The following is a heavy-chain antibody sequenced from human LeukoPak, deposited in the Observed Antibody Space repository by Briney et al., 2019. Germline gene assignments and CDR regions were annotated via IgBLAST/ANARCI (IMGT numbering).Heavy chain of an antibody. CDR2: IYHSGST. V-gene: IGHV4-38-2*01. J-gene: IGHJ6*04. D-gene: IGHD2-2*01. Sequence: SETLSLTCAVSGYSISSGCYWGWIRQPPGKGLEWIGSIYHSGSTYYNPSLKSRITISVDTSKNQFSLKLSSVTAADTVVYYCARGPLGYCSSTSCSYYHYGMDVWGKGTTVTVSS. CDR3: ARGPLGYCSSTSCSYYHYGMDV. CDR1: GYSISSGCY.